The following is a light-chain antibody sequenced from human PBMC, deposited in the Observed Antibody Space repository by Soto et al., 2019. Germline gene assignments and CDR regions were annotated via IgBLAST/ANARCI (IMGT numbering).Light chain of an antibody. CDR3: QQDNSWPPIT. CDR1: QSVSSR. V-gene: IGKV3-15*01. J-gene: IGKJ5*01. CDR2: DTS. Sequence: DIEMTQSPATLSVAPGDRVTLSCRASQSVSSRLAWYQQKPGQAPRLLIYDTSTMDSGIPARFSGSGSGTEFTLTISSLQSEDFAVYYCQQDNSWPPITFGQGTRLE.